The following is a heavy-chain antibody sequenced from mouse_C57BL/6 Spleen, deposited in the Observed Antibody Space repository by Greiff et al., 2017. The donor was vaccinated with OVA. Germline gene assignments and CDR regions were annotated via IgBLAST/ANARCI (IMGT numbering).Heavy chain of an antibody. CDR1: GFTFGDYY. Sequence: EVMLVESEGGLVQPGSSMKLSCTASGFTFGDYYMAWVRQVPEKGLEWVANINYDGSSTYYLDSLKSRFIISRDNAKNILYLQMSSLKSEDTATYYCARGDGYSWYFDVWGTGTTVTVSS. CDR3: ARGDGYSWYFDV. J-gene: IGHJ1*03. CDR2: INYDGSST. V-gene: IGHV5-16*01. D-gene: IGHD2-3*01.